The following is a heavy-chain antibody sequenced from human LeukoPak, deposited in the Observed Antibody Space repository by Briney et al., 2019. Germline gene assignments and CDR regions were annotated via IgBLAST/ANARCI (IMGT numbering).Heavy chain of an antibody. CDR2: INPSGGST. Sequence: ASVKASCKASGYTFTSYYMHWVRQAPGQGLEWMGIINPSGGSTSYAQKFQGRVTMTRDMSTSTVYMELSSLRSEDTAVYYCASALYYYDSSGYYQDYWGQGTLVTVSS. V-gene: IGHV1-46*01. D-gene: IGHD3-22*01. CDR3: ASALYYYDSSGYYQDY. CDR1: GYTFTSYY. J-gene: IGHJ4*02.